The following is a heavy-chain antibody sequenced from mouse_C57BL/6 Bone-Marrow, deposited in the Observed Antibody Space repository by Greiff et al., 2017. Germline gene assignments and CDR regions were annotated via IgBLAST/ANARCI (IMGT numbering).Heavy chain of an antibody. V-gene: IGHV1-61*01. J-gene: IGHJ4*01. CDR3: ARCRNYVGAMDY. Sequence: VQLQQPGAELVRPGSSVQLSCKASGYTFTSYWMDWVKQRPGQGLEWIGNIYPSDSETHYNQKFKDKATLTVDKSSSTAYMQLSSLTSAASAVYYCARCRNYVGAMDYWGQGTSVTVSS. CDR2: IYPSDSET. CDR1: GYTFTSYW. D-gene: IGHD2-1*01.